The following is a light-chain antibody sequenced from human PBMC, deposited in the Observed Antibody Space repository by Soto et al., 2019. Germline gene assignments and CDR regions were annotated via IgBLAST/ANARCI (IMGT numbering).Light chain of an antibody. CDR1: SSDVGGYNY. V-gene: IGLV2-14*01. J-gene: IGLJ3*02. Sequence: QSALTQPASVSGSPGQSITISCTGTSSDVGGYNYVSWYQQHPGKAPKLMIYEVSNRPSGVSNRFSGTKSGNTASLTISGLQAEDEADYYCSSYTSSSTRVFVRGTKLT. CDR3: SSYTSSSTRV. CDR2: EVS.